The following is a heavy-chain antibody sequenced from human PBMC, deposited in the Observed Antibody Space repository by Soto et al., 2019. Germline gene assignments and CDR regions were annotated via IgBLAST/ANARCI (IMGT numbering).Heavy chain of an antibody. CDR3: ARDLVFGVVYGMDV. D-gene: IGHD3-3*01. CDR2: IYYSGST. V-gene: IGHV4-30-4*01. CDR1: GGSISSGDYY. Sequence: SETLSLTCTVSGGSISSGDYYWSWIRQPPGKGLEWIGYIYYSGSTYYNPSLKSRVTISVDTSKNQFSLKLSSVTAADTAVYYCARDLVFGVVYGMDVWGQGTTVTVSS. J-gene: IGHJ6*02.